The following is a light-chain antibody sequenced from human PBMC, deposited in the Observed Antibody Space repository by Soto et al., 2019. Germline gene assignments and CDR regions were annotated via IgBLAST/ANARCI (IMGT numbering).Light chain of an antibody. J-gene: IGLJ2*01. Sequence: QSVLTQPPSASGSPGQSVTISCTGTPSDVGGYNSVSWYQQYPGKAPKLMIYDVSKRPSGVPDRFSGSKSGNTASLTVSGLQAEDEANYYCRSYAGSNVLFGGGTKVTVL. V-gene: IGLV2-8*01. CDR3: RSYAGSNVL. CDR2: DVS. CDR1: PSDVGGYNS.